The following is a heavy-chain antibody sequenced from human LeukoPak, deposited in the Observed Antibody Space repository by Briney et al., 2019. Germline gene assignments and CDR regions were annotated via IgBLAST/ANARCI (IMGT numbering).Heavy chain of an antibody. CDR1: GYSFTSYW. D-gene: IGHD5-24*01. Sequence: GESLKISCKGSGYSFTSYWIGWVRQMPGKGLEYIGIIHPGDSDTRYSPSFQGQVTISVDRSSSTAYIQWSRLKASDTAMYYCATHPGGLQSGFDNWGQGTPVTVSS. J-gene: IGHJ4*02. V-gene: IGHV5-51*01. CDR3: ATHPGGLQSGFDN. CDR2: IHPGDSDT.